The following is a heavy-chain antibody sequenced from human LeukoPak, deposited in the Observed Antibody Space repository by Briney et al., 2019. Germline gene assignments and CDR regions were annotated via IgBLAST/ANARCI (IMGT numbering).Heavy chain of an antibody. CDR1: GGSISGYY. V-gene: IGHV4-59*01. CDR3: ASYHYDSSGYFPFDY. CDR2: IYYSGST. J-gene: IGHJ4*02. D-gene: IGHD3-22*01. Sequence: SETLSLTCTVSGGSISGYYWSWIRQPPGKGLEWIGYIYYSGSTNYNPSLKSRVTISVDTSKNQFSLKLSSVTAADTAVYYCASYHYDSSGYFPFDYWGQGTLVTVSS.